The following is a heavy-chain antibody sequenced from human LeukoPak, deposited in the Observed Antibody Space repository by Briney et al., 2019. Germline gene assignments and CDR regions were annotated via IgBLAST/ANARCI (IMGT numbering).Heavy chain of an antibody. V-gene: IGHV3-21*01. CDR2: ISSSSSYI. J-gene: IGHJ3*02. CDR3: ARGPGLHPGDAFDI. D-gene: IGHD5-24*01. CDR1: GFAFSSYG. Sequence: PGGSLRLSCAASGFAFSSYGMHWVRQAPGKGLEWVSSISSSSSYIYYADSVKGRFTISRDNAKNSLYLQMNSLRAEDTAVYYCARGPGLHPGDAFDIWGQGTMVTVSS.